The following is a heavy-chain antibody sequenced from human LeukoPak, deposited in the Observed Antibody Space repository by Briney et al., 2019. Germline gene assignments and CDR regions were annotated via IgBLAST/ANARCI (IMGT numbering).Heavy chain of an antibody. D-gene: IGHD2-2*01. V-gene: IGHV4-34*01. J-gene: IGHJ5*02. CDR2: SVST. CDR3: ARESPLDVVVPAATKWFDP. Sequence: SVSTNYNPSLKSRVTISVDTSKNQFSLKLSSVTAADTAVYYCARESPLDVVVPAATKWFDPWGQGTLVTVSS.